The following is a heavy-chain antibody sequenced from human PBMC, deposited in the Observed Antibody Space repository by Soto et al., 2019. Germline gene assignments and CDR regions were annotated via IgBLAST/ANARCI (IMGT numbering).Heavy chain of an antibody. CDR1: GGSISSGGYY. CDR3: ARFSSGSYFRAEYFQH. V-gene: IGHV4-31*03. CDR2: IYYSGST. J-gene: IGHJ1*01. Sequence: SETLSLTCTVSGGSISSGGYYWIWIRQHPGKGLEWIGYIYYSGSTYYNPSLKSRVTISVDTSKNQFSLKLSSVTAADTAVYYCARFSSGSYFRAEYFQHWGQGTLVTVSS. D-gene: IGHD1-26*01.